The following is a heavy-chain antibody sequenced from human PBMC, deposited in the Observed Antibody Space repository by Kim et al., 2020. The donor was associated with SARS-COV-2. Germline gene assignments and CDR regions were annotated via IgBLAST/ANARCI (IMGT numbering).Heavy chain of an antibody. J-gene: IGHJ6*02. CDR3: AKCKGAGGHVHYGMDV. D-gene: IGHD3-10*01. Sequence: SVRGRFTISRDNSKKMVYLQMNSLRADDTAIYYCAKCKGAGGHVHYGMDVWGQGTTVTVSS. V-gene: IGHV3-23*01.